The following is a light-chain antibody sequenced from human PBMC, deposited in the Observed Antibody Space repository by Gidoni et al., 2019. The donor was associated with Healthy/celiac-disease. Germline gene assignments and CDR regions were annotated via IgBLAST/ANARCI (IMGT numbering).Light chain of an antibody. CDR3: QQRSSWPKT. CDR2: AAS. CDR1: QSISSY. Sequence: DIVLTHSPAILSLSPGERATLSCRASQSISSYLAWYQQKPGQAPRLLIYAASNRATGIPARFSGSGSGTDFTLTISSLEPEDFAVYYCQQRSSWPKTFGQGTKLEIK. J-gene: IGKJ1*01. V-gene: IGKV3-11*01.